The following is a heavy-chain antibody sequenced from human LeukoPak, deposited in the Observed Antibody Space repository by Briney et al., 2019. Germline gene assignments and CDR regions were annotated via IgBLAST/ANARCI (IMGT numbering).Heavy chain of an antibody. D-gene: IGHD1-26*01. CDR3: AKDLSAYSGGYPNAFDI. CDR2: ISGSGGST. V-gene: IGHV3-23*01. CDR1: GFTFSSYA. J-gene: IGHJ3*02. Sequence: GGSLRLSCAASGFTFSSYAMSWVRQAPGKGLEGVSAISGSGGSTYYADSVKGRFTISRDNSKNTLYLQMNSMRAEDTAVYYCAKDLSAYSGGYPNAFDIWGQGTMVTVSS.